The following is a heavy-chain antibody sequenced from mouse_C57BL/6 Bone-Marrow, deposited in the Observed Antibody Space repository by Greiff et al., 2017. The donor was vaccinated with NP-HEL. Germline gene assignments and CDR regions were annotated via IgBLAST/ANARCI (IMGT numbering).Heavy chain of an antibody. CDR3: ARPQLGPGVRFAY. J-gene: IGHJ3*01. Sequence: QVQLQQPGAELVKPGASVKLSCKASGYTFTSYWMHWVKQRPGQGLEWIGMIHPNSGSTNYNEKFKSKATLTVDKSSSTAYMQLSSLTSEDSAVYYCARPQLGPGVRFAYWGQGTLVTVSA. D-gene: IGHD4-1*02. CDR1: GYTFTSYW. CDR2: IHPNSGST. V-gene: IGHV1-64*01.